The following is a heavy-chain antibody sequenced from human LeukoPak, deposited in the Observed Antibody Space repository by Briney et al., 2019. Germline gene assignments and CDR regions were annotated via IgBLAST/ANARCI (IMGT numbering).Heavy chain of an antibody. CDR2: ISWNSGSI. D-gene: IGHD3-10*01. V-gene: IGHV3-9*01. CDR3: ARDDYGSGSANY. CDR1: GFTFDDYA. Sequence: PGRSLRLSCAASGFTFDDYAMHWVRQAPGKGLEWVSGISWNSGSIGYADSVKGRFTISRDNAKNSLYLQMNGLRAEDTAVYYCARDDYGSGSANYWGQGTLVTVSS. J-gene: IGHJ4*02.